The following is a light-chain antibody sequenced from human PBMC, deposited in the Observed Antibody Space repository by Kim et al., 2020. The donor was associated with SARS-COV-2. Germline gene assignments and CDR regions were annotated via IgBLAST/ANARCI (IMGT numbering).Light chain of an antibody. J-gene: IGKJ4*01. CDR1: QGIGSA. V-gene: IGKV1D-13*01. Sequence: SVGDRVTITCRARQGIGSALAWYQQISGKPPKLLIYDASSLESGVPSRFSGSGSGTDFTLTISSLQPEDFATYYCQQFHDFPLTFGGGTKVDIK. CDR2: DAS. CDR3: QQFHDFPLT.